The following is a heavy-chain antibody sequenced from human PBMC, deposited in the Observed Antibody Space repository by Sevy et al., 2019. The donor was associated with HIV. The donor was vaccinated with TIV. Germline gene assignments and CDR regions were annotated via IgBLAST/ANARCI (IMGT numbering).Heavy chain of an antibody. D-gene: IGHD3-16*02. CDR2: INHSGST. CDR3: ARVGPVMITFGGVIVEGSLPFDY. CDR1: GGSFSGYY. V-gene: IGHV4-34*01. Sequence: SETLSLTCAVYGGSFSGYYWSWIRQPPGKGLEWIGEINHSGSTNYNPSLKSRVTILVDTSKNQFSLKLSSVTAADTAVYYCARVGPVMITFGGVIVEGSLPFDYWGQGTLVTVSS. J-gene: IGHJ4*02.